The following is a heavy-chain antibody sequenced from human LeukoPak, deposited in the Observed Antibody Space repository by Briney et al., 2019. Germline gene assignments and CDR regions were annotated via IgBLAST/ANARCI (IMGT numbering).Heavy chain of an antibody. V-gene: IGHV4-59*08. J-gene: IGHJ4*02. D-gene: IGHD5-18*01. CDR2: IYYSGST. CDR1: GGSISSYY. Sequence: TTSETLSLTCTVSGGSISSYYWSWIRQPPGKGLEWIGYIYYSGSTNYNPSLKSRVTISVDTSKNQFSLKLSSVTAADTAVYYCARHAPKQYSYGYGSLDYWGQGTLVTVSS. CDR3: ARHAPKQYSYGYGSLDY.